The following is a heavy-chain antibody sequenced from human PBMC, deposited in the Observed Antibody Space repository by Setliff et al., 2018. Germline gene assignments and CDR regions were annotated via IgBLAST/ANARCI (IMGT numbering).Heavy chain of an antibody. J-gene: IGHJ4*02. V-gene: IGHV4-4*02. D-gene: IGHD4-17*01. CDR2: IYHNGIT. CDR3: GRDPHTPTVTTRGDY. Sequence: PSETLSLTCAVSGVSISTSNWWSWVRQPPGKGLAWIGEIYHNGITNYNPSLKSRVSISVDKSKNQVSLKLNSVTAADTAVYYCGRDPHTPTVTTRGDYWGQGTLVTVSS. CDR1: GVSISTSNW.